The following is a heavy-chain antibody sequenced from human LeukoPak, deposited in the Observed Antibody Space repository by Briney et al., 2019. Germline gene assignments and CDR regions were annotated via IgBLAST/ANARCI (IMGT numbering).Heavy chain of an antibody. V-gene: IGHV3-33*03. CDR2: IWYDGSHK. CDR3: ARGVPIPATHPIDY. J-gene: IGHJ4*02. Sequence: GGSLRLSCAASGFTFTSYGMHWVRQAPGKGLEWVAMIWYDGSHKKYADSVEGRFSISRDTSKNTLYLQMNSRRADDTAVYYCARGVPIPATHPIDYWGQRSLVTVSS. CDR1: GFTFTSYG. D-gene: IGHD3-10*01.